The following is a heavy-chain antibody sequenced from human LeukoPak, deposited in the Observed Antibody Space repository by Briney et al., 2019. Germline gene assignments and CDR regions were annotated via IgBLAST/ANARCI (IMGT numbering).Heavy chain of an antibody. Sequence: PSETLSLTCAVYGGSFSGYYWSWIRQPPEKGLEWIGEINHSGSTNYSPSLKSRVTISVDTSKNQFSLKLSSVTAADTAVYYCARRHYYDSSGYHYYFDYWGQGTLVTVSS. D-gene: IGHD3-22*01. V-gene: IGHV4-34*01. CDR2: INHSGST. CDR3: ARRHYYDSSGYHYYFDY. CDR1: GGSFSGYY. J-gene: IGHJ4*02.